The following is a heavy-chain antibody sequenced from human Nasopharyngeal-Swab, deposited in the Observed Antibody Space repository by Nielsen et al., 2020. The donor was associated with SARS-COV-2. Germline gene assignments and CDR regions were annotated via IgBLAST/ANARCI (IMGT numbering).Heavy chain of an antibody. CDR3: ARGAWYYDFWSGYPTDSFDY. V-gene: IGHV1-24*01. CDR1: GYTLTELS. Sequence: ASVKVSCKVSGYTLTELSMHWVRQAPGKGLEWMGGFDPEDGETIYAQKIQGRVTMTTDTSTTTAYMELRSLRSDDTAVYYCARGAWYYDFWSGYPTDSFDYWGQGTLVTVSS. D-gene: IGHD3-3*01. CDR2: FDPEDGET. J-gene: IGHJ4*02.